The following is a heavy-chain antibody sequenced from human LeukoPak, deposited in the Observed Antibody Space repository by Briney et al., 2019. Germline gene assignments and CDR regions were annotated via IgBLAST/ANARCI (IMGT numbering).Heavy chain of an antibody. V-gene: IGHV3-13*01. Sequence: GGSLGLSCAASGFTFSSYDMHWVRQATGKGLEWVSAIGTAGDTYYPGSVKGRFTISRENAKNSLYLQMNSLRAGDTAVYYCARVVSDSSGYPYFDYWAREPWSPSPQ. D-gene: IGHD3-22*01. CDR2: IGTAGDT. CDR1: GFTFSSYD. J-gene: IGHJ4*02. CDR3: ARVVSDSSGYPYFDY.